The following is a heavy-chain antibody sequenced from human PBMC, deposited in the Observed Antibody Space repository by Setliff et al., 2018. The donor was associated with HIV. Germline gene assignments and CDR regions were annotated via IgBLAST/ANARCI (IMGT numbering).Heavy chain of an antibody. Sequence: ETLSLTCTVSGDSITNSMHYWSWIRQPPGKGLEFIGSIHYNDGKTYYNAALRSRVTISADTSKNQFSLKLNSVTAADTAVYYCARHLETLSSGWFDYWGQGTLVTVSS. CDR2: IHYNDGKT. D-gene: IGHD6-19*01. V-gene: IGHV4-39*01. J-gene: IGHJ4*02. CDR1: GDSITNSMHY. CDR3: ARHLETLSSGWFDY.